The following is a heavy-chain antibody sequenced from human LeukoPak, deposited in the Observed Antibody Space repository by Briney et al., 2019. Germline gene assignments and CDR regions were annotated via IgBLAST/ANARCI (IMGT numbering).Heavy chain of an antibody. J-gene: IGHJ5*02. Sequence: GGSLRLSCAASGFTFSSYSMNWVRQAPGKGLEWVSSISSGSSYIYCADSVKGRFTISRDNAKNSLYLQMNSLRAEDTAVYYCARGVMPQLPDWFDPWGQGTLVTVSS. CDR2: ISSGSSYI. CDR3: ARGVMPQLPDWFDP. D-gene: IGHD2-2*01. CDR1: GFTFSSYS. V-gene: IGHV3-21*01.